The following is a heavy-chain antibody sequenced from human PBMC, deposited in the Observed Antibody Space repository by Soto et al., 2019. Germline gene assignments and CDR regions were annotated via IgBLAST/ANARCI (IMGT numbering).Heavy chain of an antibody. CDR3: ARVYDYYGSGSLSR. V-gene: IGHV1-8*01. J-gene: IGHJ4*02. Sequence: GASVKVSCKASGYTFTSYDINWVRQATGQGLEWMGWMNPNSGNTGYAQKFQGRVTITRDTSASTAYMELSSLRSEDTAVYYCARVYDYYGSGSLSRWGQGTLVTVSS. CDR2: MNPNSGNT. CDR1: GYTFTSYD. D-gene: IGHD3-10*01.